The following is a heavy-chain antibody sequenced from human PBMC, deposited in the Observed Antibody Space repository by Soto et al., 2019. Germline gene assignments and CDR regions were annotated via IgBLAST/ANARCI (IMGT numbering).Heavy chain of an antibody. CDR3: AKDRTGYSSSWYRGFDY. CDR1: GFTFSSYG. V-gene: IGHV3-23*01. D-gene: IGHD6-13*01. Sequence: EVQLLESGGGLVQPGGSLRLSCAASGFTFSSYGMSWVRQAPGKGLEWVSAISGRGGSTYYADSVKGRFTISRDNSKNTLYLQMNSLRAEDTAVYYCAKDRTGYSSSWYRGFDYWGQGTLVTVSS. J-gene: IGHJ4*02. CDR2: ISGRGGST.